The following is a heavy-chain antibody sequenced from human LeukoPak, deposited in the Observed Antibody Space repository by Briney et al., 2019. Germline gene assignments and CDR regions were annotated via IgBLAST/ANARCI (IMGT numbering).Heavy chain of an antibody. CDR2: ISYDGSNK. J-gene: IGHJ4*02. V-gene: IGHV3-30*18. D-gene: IGHD6-13*01. Sequence: GRSLRLSCAASGFTFSSYGMHWVRQAPGKGLEWVAVISYDGSNKYYADSVKGRFIISRDNSKNTLYLQMNSLRAEDTAVYYCAKDGSTYFDYWGQGTLVTVSS. CDR3: AKDGSTYFDY. CDR1: GFTFSSYG.